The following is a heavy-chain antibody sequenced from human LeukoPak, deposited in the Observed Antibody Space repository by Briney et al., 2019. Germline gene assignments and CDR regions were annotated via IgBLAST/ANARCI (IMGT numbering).Heavy chain of an antibody. CDR3: AKYRGFGDSYDS. Sequence: GGSLRLSCAASGFTFSSYAMSWVRQAPGMGLEWVSTIGGSGGGIYYADSVKGRFTISRDNSQSKLYLQMNSLRAEDTAVYYCAKYRGFGDSYDSWGQGTLVTVSS. J-gene: IGHJ4*02. V-gene: IGHV3-23*01. D-gene: IGHD3-10*01. CDR1: GFTFSSYA. CDR2: IGGSGGGI.